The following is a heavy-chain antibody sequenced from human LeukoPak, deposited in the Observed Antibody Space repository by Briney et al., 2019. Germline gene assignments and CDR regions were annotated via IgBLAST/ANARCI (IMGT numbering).Heavy chain of an antibody. Sequence: PGGSLRLSCTASGFNFGIYGMHWVRQAPGKGLEWVTVMWDDGTNEYYVESVKGRFTISRDNGKRTLYLQMNSLRVEDTAMYYCARDLPSSGYWYRDAFDIWGQGTMVTVSS. CDR2: MWDDGTNE. D-gene: IGHD3-22*01. J-gene: IGHJ3*02. V-gene: IGHV3-33*01. CDR3: ARDLPSSGYWYRDAFDI. CDR1: GFNFGIYG.